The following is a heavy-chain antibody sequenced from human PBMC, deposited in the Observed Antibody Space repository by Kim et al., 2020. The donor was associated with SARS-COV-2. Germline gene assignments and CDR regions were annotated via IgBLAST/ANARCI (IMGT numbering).Heavy chain of an antibody. J-gene: IGHJ4*02. D-gene: IGHD3-10*01. Sequence: LKSRVTISVDTSKNQFSLKLSSVTAADTAVYYCARAAYYYGSGSRSLDYWGQGTLVTVSS. V-gene: IGHV4-34*01. CDR3: ARAAYYYGSGSRSLDY.